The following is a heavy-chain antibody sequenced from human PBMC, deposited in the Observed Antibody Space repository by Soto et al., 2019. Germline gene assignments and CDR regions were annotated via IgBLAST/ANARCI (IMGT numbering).Heavy chain of an antibody. D-gene: IGHD6-19*01. Sequence: GGSLRLSCAASGFTFSNAWMNWVRQAPGKGLEWVGRIKSKTDGGTTDYAAPVKGRFTISRDDSKNTLYLQMNSLKTEDTAVYYCTTDHAVAGTWCFDDWGQGTLVTVSS. J-gene: IGHJ4*02. V-gene: IGHV3-15*07. CDR3: TTDHAVAGTWCFDD. CDR1: GFTFSNAW. CDR2: IKSKTDGGTT.